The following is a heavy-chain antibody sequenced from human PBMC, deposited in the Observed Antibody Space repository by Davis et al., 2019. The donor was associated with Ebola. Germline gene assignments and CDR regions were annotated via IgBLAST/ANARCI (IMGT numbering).Heavy chain of an antibody. CDR3: ADENNYDRSGFYPRGAFDI. D-gene: IGHD3-22*01. J-gene: IGHJ3*02. CDR1: GASIRSHY. Sequence: SETLSLTCTVSGASIRSHYWSWIRQPPGKGLEWIGYIYYTGTTNFNPFLKSRVTISADTSKNQFSLKLSSVTAADTAVYYCADENNYDRSGFYPRGAFDIWGQGTMVTVSS. CDR2: IYYTGTT. V-gene: IGHV4-59*08.